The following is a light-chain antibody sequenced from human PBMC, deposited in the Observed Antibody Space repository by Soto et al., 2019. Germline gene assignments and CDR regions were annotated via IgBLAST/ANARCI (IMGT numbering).Light chain of an antibody. CDR3: QQYGSSPLT. CDR1: RSVSRD. J-gene: IGKJ4*01. Sequence: ETVLTQSPATLSVSPGARATLSCRASRSVSRDLAWYQQKPGQVPRLLIYGASTRASGLPARFSGSGSGTDFTLTISRLEPEDFAVYYCQQYGSSPLTFGGGTKVDIK. V-gene: IGKV3-20*01. CDR2: GAS.